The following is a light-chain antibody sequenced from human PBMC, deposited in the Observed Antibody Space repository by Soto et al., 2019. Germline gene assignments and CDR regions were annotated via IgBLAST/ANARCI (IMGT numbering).Light chain of an antibody. CDR2: DAS. CDR3: QQSRGFT. J-gene: IGKJ3*01. CDR1: QGISSA. Sequence: AIQLTQSPSSLSASVGDRVTITCRASQGISSALDWYQQKPGKAPKLLIYDASSLESGLPSRFSGSGSWTDFTLAISGLQPEDFATYYCQQSRGFTFGPGTKVDIK. V-gene: IGKV1-13*02.